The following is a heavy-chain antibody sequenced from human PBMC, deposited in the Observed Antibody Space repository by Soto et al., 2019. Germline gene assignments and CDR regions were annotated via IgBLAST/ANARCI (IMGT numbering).Heavy chain of an antibody. J-gene: IGHJ4*02. Sequence: QVQLVESGGGVVQPGRSLRLSCAASGFTFSSYGMHWVRQAPGKGLEWVAVIWYDGSNKYYADSVKGRFTISRDNSKNTLYLQMNSLRAKDTAVYYCARDPIAAAATYFDYWGQGTLVTVSS. V-gene: IGHV3-33*01. CDR1: GFTFSSYG. CDR2: IWYDGSNK. D-gene: IGHD6-13*01. CDR3: ARDPIAAAATYFDY.